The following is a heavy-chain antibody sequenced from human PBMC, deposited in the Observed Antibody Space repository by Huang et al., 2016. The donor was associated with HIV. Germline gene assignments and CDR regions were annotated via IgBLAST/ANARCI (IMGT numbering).Heavy chain of an antibody. Sequence: QVQLEQWGAGLLKPSETLSLTCAVYGGSFSGYFWNWIRPSPGKGLEWIGQINHAGVTDYNPSLKSRATISVDTSKNQFSLRLTSVTAADTAIYYCAREIMISFGGPFDSWGHGNLVTVSS. V-gene: IGHV4-34*02. CDR2: INHAGVT. J-gene: IGHJ5*01. CDR1: GGSFSGYF. CDR3: AREIMISFGGPFDS. D-gene: IGHD3-16*01.